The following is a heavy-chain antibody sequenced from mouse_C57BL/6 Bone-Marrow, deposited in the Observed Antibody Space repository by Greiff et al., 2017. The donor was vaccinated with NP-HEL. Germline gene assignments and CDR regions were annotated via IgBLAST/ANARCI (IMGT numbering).Heavy chain of an antibody. V-gene: IGHV1-64*01. CDR2: IHPNSGST. CDR1: GYTFTSYW. J-gene: IGHJ4*01. Sequence: QVQLQQPGAELVKPGASVKLSCKASGYTFTSYWMHWVKQRPGQGLEWIGMIHPNSGSTNYNEKFKSKATLTVDKSSSTAYMQLSSLTSEDSAVYYCARGGDSSGDYYAMDYWGQGTSVTVSS. CDR3: ARGGDSSGDYYAMDY. D-gene: IGHD3-2*02.